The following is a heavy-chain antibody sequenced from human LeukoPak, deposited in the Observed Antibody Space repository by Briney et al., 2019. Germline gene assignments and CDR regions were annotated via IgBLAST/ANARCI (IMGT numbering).Heavy chain of an antibody. CDR2: MNPNSGNT. V-gene: IGHV1-8*01. D-gene: IGHD6-13*01. CDR1: GYTFTSYD. Sequence: ASVKVSCKGSGYTFTSYDINWVRQATGQGLEWMGWMNPNSGNTGYAQKFQGRVTMTRNTSISTAYMELSSLRSEDTAVYYCARGAGYSSSWNWFDPWGQGTLVTVSS. J-gene: IGHJ5*02. CDR3: ARGAGYSSSWNWFDP.